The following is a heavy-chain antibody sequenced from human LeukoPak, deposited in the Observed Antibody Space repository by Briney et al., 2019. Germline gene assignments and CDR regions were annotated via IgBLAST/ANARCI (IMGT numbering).Heavy chain of an antibody. CDR3: ASWAGNTQSDSWSGPFDY. D-gene: IGHD3-3*01. V-gene: IGHV3-13*01. CDR1: GFTFSSYD. Sequence: PGGSLRLSCAASGFTFSSYDMHWVRQATGKGLEWVSAIGTAGDTYYPGSVKGRFTISRENAKNSLYLQMNSLRAGDTAVYYCASWAGNTQSDSWSGPFDYWGQGTLVTVSS. CDR2: IGTAGDT. J-gene: IGHJ4*02.